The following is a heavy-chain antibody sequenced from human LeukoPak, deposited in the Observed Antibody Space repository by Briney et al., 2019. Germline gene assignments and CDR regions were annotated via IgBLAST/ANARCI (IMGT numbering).Heavy chain of an antibody. Sequence: GGSLRLSCAASGFSFDDYDMAWLRQAPGKGLEWVSDIDWKGRPTSYADSVKGRFTISRDNAKKSLYLQMNSLRAEDTAVYYCARDPSGWLTSDDYFDYWGQGTLVTVSS. D-gene: IGHD6-19*01. CDR3: ARDPSGWLTSDDYFDY. CDR2: IDWKGRPT. V-gene: IGHV3-20*04. J-gene: IGHJ4*02. CDR1: GFSFDDYD.